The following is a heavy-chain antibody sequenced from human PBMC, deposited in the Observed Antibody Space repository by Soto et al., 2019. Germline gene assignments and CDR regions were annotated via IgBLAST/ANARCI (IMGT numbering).Heavy chain of an antibody. D-gene: IGHD3-10*01. CDR3: ARCPARQLQGYDGYYFDY. Sequence: ASVKVSCKSSGYTFTSYDINWVRQAAGQGLEWMGWMNPNSGNTGYAQKFQGRITMTRDTSINTAFTAYMELYSLTSEDTGVYYCARCPARQLQGYDGYYFDYWGQGTLVTVSS. CDR1: GYTFTSYD. V-gene: IGHV1-8*01. CDR2: MNPNSGNT. J-gene: IGHJ4*02.